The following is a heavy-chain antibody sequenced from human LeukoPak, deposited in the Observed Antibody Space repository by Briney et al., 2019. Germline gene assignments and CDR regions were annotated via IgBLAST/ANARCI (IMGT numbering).Heavy chain of an antibody. Sequence: SETLSLTCTVSGGSTSSYYWSWIRQPAGKGLEWIGRIYTSGSTYYNPSLNSRVTMSVDTSKNQFSLKLSSVTAADTAVYYCARDAYYYDSSGYSLLASWGQGTLVTVSS. CDR3: ARDAYYYDSSGYSLLAS. CDR1: GGSTSSYY. D-gene: IGHD3-22*01. V-gene: IGHV4-4*07. CDR2: IYTSGST. J-gene: IGHJ4*02.